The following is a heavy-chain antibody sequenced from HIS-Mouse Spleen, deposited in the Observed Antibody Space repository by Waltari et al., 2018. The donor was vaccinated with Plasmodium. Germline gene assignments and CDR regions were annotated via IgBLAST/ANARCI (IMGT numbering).Heavy chain of an antibody. D-gene: IGHD6-13*01. CDR2: IKQDGSEK. Sequence: GGGLVQPGGSLRLSCAASGFTFSSYWMGWVRQSPGQGLEWVANIKQDGSEKYYVDSVKGRFTISRDNAKNSLYLQMNSLRAEDTAVYYCASSWYWYFDLWGRGTLVTVSS. V-gene: IGHV3-7*01. CDR1: GFTFSSYW. J-gene: IGHJ2*01. CDR3: ASSWYWYFDL.